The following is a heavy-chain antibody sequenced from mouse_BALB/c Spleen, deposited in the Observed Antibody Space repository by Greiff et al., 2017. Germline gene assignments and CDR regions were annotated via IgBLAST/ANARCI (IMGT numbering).Heavy chain of an antibody. CDR2: ISSGGSYT. J-gene: IGHJ1*01. Sequence: EVKLQESGGDLVKPGGSLKLSCAASGFTFSSYGMSWVRQTPDKRLEWVATISSGGSYTYYPDSVKGRFTISRDNAKNTLYLQMSSLRSEDTAMYYCARGRGPGYGYDGYFDVWGAGTTVTVSS. D-gene: IGHD2-2*01. CDR1: GFTFSSYG. CDR3: ARGRGPGYGYDGYFDV. V-gene: IGHV5-6*02.